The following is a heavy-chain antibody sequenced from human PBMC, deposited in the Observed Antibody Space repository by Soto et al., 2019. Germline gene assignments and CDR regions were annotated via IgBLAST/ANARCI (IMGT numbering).Heavy chain of an antibody. Sequence: GSGPTLVNPTQTLTLPCTVSGFSLSTSGVAVGWIRQPPGKALEWLAIIYWDDDVRYSPSLKSRLTVTKDSSKNQVALTMTNVDPVDTATYYCAQRRCSGGCYYFFDYWGQGTLVNVSS. CDR3: AQRRCSGGCYYFFDY. J-gene: IGHJ4*02. CDR2: IYWDDDV. V-gene: IGHV2-5*02. CDR1: GFSLSTSGVA. D-gene: IGHD2-21*02.